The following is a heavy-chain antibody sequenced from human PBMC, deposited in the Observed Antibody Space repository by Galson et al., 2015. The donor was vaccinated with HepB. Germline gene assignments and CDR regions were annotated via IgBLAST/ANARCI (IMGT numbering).Heavy chain of an antibody. D-gene: IGHD3-22*01. Sequence: QSGAEVKRPGESLKISCKGSGYSFSTYWIGWVHQMPGKGLEWMGIIYPGDSDTRYSPSFEGQVTISADKSRSSAYLQWSSLKASDTAMYYCARLDDTSGYPVDYWGQGTLVTVSS. V-gene: IGHV5-51*07. CDR1: GYSFSTYW. CDR2: IYPGDSDT. CDR3: ARLDDTSGYPVDY. J-gene: IGHJ4*02.